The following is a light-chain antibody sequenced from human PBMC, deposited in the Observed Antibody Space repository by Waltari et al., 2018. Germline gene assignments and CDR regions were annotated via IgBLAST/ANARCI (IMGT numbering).Light chain of an antibody. Sequence: ELVLTQSPGTLSLSPGERATLSCRASQSLSSSYLAWYQQKPGQAPRLLIYGASSRATGIPDRFSGSGSWTEFTLTISRLEPEDFAVYYCQQYGGSPLYTFGQGTKLEIK. J-gene: IGKJ2*01. CDR1: QSLSSSY. CDR2: GAS. V-gene: IGKV3-20*01. CDR3: QQYGGSPLYT.